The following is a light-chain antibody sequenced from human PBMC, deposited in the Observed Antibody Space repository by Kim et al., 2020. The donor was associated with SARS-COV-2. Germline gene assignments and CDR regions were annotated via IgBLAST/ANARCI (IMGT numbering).Light chain of an antibody. V-gene: IGKV4-1*01. CDR1: QSVLYSSNNKNY. Sequence: DIVMTQSPDSLAVSLGERATINCKSSQSVLYSSNNKNYLAWYQQKPGQPPKLLIYWASTRESGVPDRSSGSGSGTDFTLTISSLQAEDVAVYYCQQYYSTPLTFGGGTKVEI. CDR3: QQYYSTPLT. CDR2: WAS. J-gene: IGKJ4*01.